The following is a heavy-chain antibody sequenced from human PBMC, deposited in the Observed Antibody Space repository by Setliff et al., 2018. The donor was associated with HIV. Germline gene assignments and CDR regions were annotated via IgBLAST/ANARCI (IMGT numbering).Heavy chain of an antibody. V-gene: IGHV3-74*01. Sequence: PGGSLRLSCAASGFIFKTYWMHWVRQVPGKGLVWVSRINEQGGITDYADSVKGRFTISRDNSKNTLYLQMNSLKTEDTAVYYCTAALQQQVVRWFDPWGQGTLVTVSS. D-gene: IGHD6-13*01. J-gene: IGHJ5*02. CDR3: TAALQQQVVRWFDP. CDR1: GFIFKTYW. CDR2: INEQGGIT.